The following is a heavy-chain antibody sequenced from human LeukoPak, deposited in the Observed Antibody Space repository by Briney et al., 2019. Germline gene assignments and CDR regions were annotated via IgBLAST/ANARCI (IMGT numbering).Heavy chain of an antibody. J-gene: IGHJ1*01. CDR1: GGSITIGSYY. V-gene: IGHV4-39*01. CDR3: TRHSYSSGWYVF. D-gene: IGHD6-19*01. CDR2: MYYSGTT. Sequence: SETLSLTCTVSGGSITIGSYYWGWIRQPPGKGLECIGTMYYSGTTYYNPSLESRVTISLDTSKNQFSLNLSSVTAADTAVYFCTRHSYSSGWYVFWGQGTLVTVSS.